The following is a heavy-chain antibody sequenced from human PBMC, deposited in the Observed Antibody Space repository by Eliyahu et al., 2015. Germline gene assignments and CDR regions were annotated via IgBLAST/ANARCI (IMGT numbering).Heavy chain of an antibody. J-gene: IGHJ4*02. Sequence: QVQLQQWGAGLLKPSETLSLTCAVYGGSFSXYYWSWIRQPPGKGLEWIGEINHSGTTNYNPSLKSRVTISVDTSKNQFSLKLSSVSAADTAVYYCARGDPNNYGSGSYYSPFDYWGQGTLVTVSS. V-gene: IGHV4-34*01. D-gene: IGHD3-10*01. CDR1: GGSFSXYY. CDR2: INHSGTT. CDR3: ARGDPNNYGSGSYYSPFDY.